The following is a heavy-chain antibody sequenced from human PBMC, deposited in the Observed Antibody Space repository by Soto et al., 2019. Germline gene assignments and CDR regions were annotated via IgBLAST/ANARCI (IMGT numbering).Heavy chain of an antibody. CDR3: ARAANNWNDGWSTSFDY. CDR2: ISSSSSYI. Sequence: PGGSLRLSCAASGFTFSSYSMNWVRQAPGKGLEWVSSISSSSSYIYYADSVKGRFTISRDNAKNSLYLQMNSLRAEDTAVYYCARAANNWNDGWSTSFDYWGQGTLVTVSS. V-gene: IGHV3-21*01. J-gene: IGHJ4*02. D-gene: IGHD1-20*01. CDR1: GFTFSSYS.